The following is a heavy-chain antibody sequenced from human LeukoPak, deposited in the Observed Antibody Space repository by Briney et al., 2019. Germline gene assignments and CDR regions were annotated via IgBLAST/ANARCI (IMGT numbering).Heavy chain of an antibody. CDR3: AREEVTMVRGVIKEDYYYYGMDV. CDR1: GFTFSSYS. D-gene: IGHD3-10*01. Sequence: PGGSLRLSCAASGFTFSSYSMNWVRQAPGKGLAWVSYISSSSSTIYYADSVKGRFTISRDNAKNSLYLQMNSLRAENTAVYYCAREEVTMVRGVIKEDYYYYGMDVWGQGTTVTVSS. CDR2: ISSSSSTI. J-gene: IGHJ6*02. V-gene: IGHV3-48*01.